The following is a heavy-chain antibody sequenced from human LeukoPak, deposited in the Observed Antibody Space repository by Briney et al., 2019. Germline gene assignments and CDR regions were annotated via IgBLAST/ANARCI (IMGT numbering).Heavy chain of an antibody. CDR1: GFTFTNYW. J-gene: IGHJ4*02. CDR3: ARVHDSTGYYHYFDS. CDR2: ISSDGRST. V-gene: IGHV3-74*01. D-gene: IGHD3-22*01. Sequence: PGGSLRLSCAASGFTFTNYWMHWVRQAPGKGLVWVSRISSDGRSTNYADSVKGRFTISRDNAKNTLYLQMNNPRVEDTAMYYCARVHDSTGYYHYFDSWGQGTLITVSS.